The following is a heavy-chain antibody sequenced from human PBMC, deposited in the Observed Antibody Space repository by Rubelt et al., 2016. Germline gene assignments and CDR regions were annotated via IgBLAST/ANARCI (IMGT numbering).Heavy chain of an antibody. CDR3: ARDTPSWDDILTGYPPYGMDV. CDR1: GYTFTTYA. J-gene: IGHJ6*02. Sequence: VQLVQSGAEVKKPGASVKVSCKASGYTFTTYAVHWVRQAPGQRPEWMGWINAGNGNTKFSQKFQGRVSITRKTSASTAYMELSNMTSEDTSVYYCARDTPSWDDILTGYPPYGMDVWGQVTTVTVS. D-gene: IGHD3-9*01. V-gene: IGHV1-3*01. CDR2: INAGNGNT.